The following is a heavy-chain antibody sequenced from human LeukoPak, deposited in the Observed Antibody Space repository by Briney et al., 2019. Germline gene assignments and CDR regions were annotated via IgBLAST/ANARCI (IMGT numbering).Heavy chain of an antibody. J-gene: IGHJ6*03. CDR2: INPSSGRT. D-gene: IGHD2-2*01. Sequence: ASVKVSCKASGYIFTDYYLHWVRQAPGQGLEWMGWINPSSGRTNYAQNFQDRVAMTRDTSISTAYMELSSLRSDDTAVYYCARGSSIHVLLYHYYYMDVWGRGTTVAVSS. CDR3: ARGSSIHVLLYHYYYMDV. CDR1: GYIFTDYY. V-gene: IGHV1-2*02.